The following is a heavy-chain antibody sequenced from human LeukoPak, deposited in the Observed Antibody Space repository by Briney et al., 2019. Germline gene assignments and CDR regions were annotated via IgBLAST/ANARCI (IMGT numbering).Heavy chain of an antibody. Sequence: SQTLSLTCTVSGGSISSGGYYWSWIRQPPGKGLEWIGYIYHSGSTYYNPSLESRVTISVDRSKNQFSLKLSSVTAADTAMFYCARVRDPYYYYMDVWGKGTTVTVSS. D-gene: IGHD5-24*01. CDR1: GGSISSGGYY. V-gene: IGHV4-30-2*01. CDR3: ARVRDPYYYYMDV. J-gene: IGHJ6*03. CDR2: IYHSGST.